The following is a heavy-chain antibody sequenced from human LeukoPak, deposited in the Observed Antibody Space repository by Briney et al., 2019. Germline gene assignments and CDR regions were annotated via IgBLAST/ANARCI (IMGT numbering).Heavy chain of an antibody. CDR2: FFYSGST. D-gene: IGHD2-15*01. CDR3: ASSPLTSTIAAVDF. Sequence: PSETLSLTCTVSGDSISSSSHYWGWIHQPPGKGLEWITSFFYSGSTYYNPSLRSRVTISVDTSKNQFSLKLSSVTAADTAVYYCASSPLTSTIAAVDFWGQGTLVTVS. CDR1: GDSISSSSHY. J-gene: IGHJ4*02. V-gene: IGHV4-39*01.